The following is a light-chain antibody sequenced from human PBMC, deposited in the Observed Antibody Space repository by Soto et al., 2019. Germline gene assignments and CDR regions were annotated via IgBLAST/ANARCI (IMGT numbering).Light chain of an antibody. J-gene: IGKJ1*01. V-gene: IGKV1-39*01. Sequence: IPLTQSPPSLSGSVGDRVTITCRASQGISNYLAWYQRKPGKAPKVLIYGASTLQNRVPSRFSGSGSGTDGTLTISSLHPEESATDYCQQRYSTPPKVGQGTTVAIK. CDR2: GAS. CDR1: QGISNY. CDR3: QQRYSTPPK.